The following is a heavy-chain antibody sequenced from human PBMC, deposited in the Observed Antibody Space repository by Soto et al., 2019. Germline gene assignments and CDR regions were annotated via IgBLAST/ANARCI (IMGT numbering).Heavy chain of an antibody. D-gene: IGHD3-10*01. V-gene: IGHV1-18*01. J-gene: IGHJ6*02. CDR1: GYTFTSYG. CDR3: AGYYYGSGSYTHGMDV. CDR2: ISAYNGNT. Sequence: QVQLVQSGAEVKKPGASVKVSCKASGYTFTSYGISWVRQAPGQGLEWMGWISAYNGNTNYAQKLQGRVTMTTDTATSTAYMELRGLRSDDTAVYYCAGYYYGSGSYTHGMDVWGQGTTVTVAS.